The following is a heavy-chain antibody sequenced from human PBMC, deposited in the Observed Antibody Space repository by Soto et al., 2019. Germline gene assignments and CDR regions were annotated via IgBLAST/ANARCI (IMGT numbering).Heavy chain of an antibody. CDR2: IIPIFGTP. Sequence: ASVKVSCKASGVTFSRQDMRWVRQAPGQGLEWMGGIIPIFGTPQYAEKFQDRVTITADESTSTATMELSSLTSEDTAVYYCATNEGRDGYSFDYWGQGTLVTVS. V-gene: IGHV1-69*13. CDR3: ATNEGRDGYSFDY. D-gene: IGHD5-12*01. J-gene: IGHJ4*02. CDR1: GVTFSRQD.